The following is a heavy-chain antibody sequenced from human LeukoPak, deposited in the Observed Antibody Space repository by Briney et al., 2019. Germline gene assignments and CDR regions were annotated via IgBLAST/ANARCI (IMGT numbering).Heavy chain of an antibody. Sequence: PGGSLRLSCAASGFTFSSYGMHWVRQAPGKGLEWVAVISYDGSNKYYADSVKGRFTISRDNSKNTLYLQMNSLRDEDTAVYYCARDLAWGAYWGQGTLVTVSP. J-gene: IGHJ4*02. D-gene: IGHD4/OR15-4a*01. CDR2: ISYDGSNK. CDR1: GFTFSSYG. CDR3: ARDLAWGAY. V-gene: IGHV3-30*03.